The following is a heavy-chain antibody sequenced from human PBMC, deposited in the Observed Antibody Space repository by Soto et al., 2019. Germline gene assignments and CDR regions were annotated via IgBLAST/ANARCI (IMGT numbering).Heavy chain of an antibody. Sequence: PSETLSLTCAVYGGSFSGYYWSWIRQPPGKGLEWIGEINHSGSTNYNPSLKSRVTISVDTSKNQFSLKLSSVTAADTAVYYCARRYGSGSYYNGGRYYYYGMDVWGQGTTVTVSS. D-gene: IGHD3-10*01. CDR1: GGSFSGYY. J-gene: IGHJ6*02. CDR3: ARRYGSGSYYNGGRYYYYGMDV. V-gene: IGHV4-34*01. CDR2: INHSGST.